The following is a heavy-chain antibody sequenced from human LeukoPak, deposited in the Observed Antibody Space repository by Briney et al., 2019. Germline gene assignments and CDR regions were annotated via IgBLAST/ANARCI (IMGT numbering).Heavy chain of an antibody. CDR3: ARAAGSSSYKYYYYYYYMDV. Sequence: GASVKVSCKASGYTFTGYYMHWVRQAPGQGLEWMGWINPNSGGTNYAQKFQGRVTMTRDTSISTAYMELSRLRSDDTAVYYCARAAGSSSYKYYYYYYYMDVWGKGTTVTVSS. V-gene: IGHV1-2*02. CDR1: GYTFTGYY. CDR2: INPNSGGT. J-gene: IGHJ6*03. D-gene: IGHD6-6*01.